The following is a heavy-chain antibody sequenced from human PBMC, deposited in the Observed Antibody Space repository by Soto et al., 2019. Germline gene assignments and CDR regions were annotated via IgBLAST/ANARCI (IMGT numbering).Heavy chain of an antibody. CDR1: GYTFTRYY. Sequence: QVQLVQSGAEVKKPGVSVKLSCKASGYTFTRYYMHWVRQAPGQGLEWVGMINPSGGSTSYAQKFQGGVTMTRDTSTTTVYMELSSLTSEDTAVYYFARSNSFYYFDYWGQGTLVTVSS. CDR3: ARSNSFYYFDY. J-gene: IGHJ4*02. CDR2: INPSGGST. V-gene: IGHV1-46*01. D-gene: IGHD6-6*01.